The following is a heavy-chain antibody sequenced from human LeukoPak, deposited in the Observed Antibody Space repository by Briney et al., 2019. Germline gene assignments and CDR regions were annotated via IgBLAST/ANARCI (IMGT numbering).Heavy chain of an antibody. Sequence: SETLSLTCTVSGGSISSYYWSWIRQPPGKGLEWIGYIYYSGSTNYNPSLKSRVTISVDTSKNQFSLKLSSVTAADTAVYYCARVGDSSGYYLDNWFDPWGQGTQVSVSS. V-gene: IGHV4-59*01. CDR1: GGSISSYY. D-gene: IGHD3-22*01. CDR2: IYYSGST. CDR3: ARVGDSSGYYLDNWFDP. J-gene: IGHJ5*02.